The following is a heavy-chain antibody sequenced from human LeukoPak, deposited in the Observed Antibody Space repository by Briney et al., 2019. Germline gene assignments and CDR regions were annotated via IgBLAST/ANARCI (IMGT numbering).Heavy chain of an antibody. D-gene: IGHD6-19*01. V-gene: IGHV4-59*01. CDR3: ASAEYSSGWSPFDY. CDR2: IYYSGST. CDR1: GGSISSYY. Sequence: SETLSLTCTVSGGSISSYYWSWIRQPPGKGLEWMGYIYYSGSTNYNPSLKSRVTISVDTSKNQFSLKLSSVTAADTAVYYCASAEYSSGWSPFDYWGQGTLVTVSS. J-gene: IGHJ4*02.